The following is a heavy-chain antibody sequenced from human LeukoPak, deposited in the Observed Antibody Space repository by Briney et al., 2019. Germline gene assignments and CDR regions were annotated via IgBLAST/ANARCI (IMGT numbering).Heavy chain of an antibody. CDR3: AREGGQLSYYYYMDV. CDR1: GGSFTNYY. J-gene: IGHJ6*03. Sequence: SETLSLTCAVYGGSFTNYYWNWIRQPPGKGLEWIGEISHSGSTNYNPSLKSRVTISIDTSKNQFSLKLNSVTAADTAVYYCAREGGQLSYYYYMDVWGKGTTVTVSS. D-gene: IGHD5-18*01. V-gene: IGHV4-34*01. CDR2: ISHSGST.